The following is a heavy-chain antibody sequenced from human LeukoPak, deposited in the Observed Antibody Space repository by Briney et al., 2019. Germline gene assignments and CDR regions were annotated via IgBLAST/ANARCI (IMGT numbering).Heavy chain of an antibody. Sequence: KPSETLSLPCSVSGGSISSYYWSWIRQPPGKGLEWIGNIYYSGSTNYNPSLKSRVTISVDTSKSQFSLQLSSVTAADTAVYYCARGGSYYGYWGQGTLVTVSS. D-gene: IGHD1-26*01. V-gene: IGHV4-59*08. J-gene: IGHJ4*02. CDR3: ARGGSYYGY. CDR1: GGSISSYY. CDR2: IYYSGST.